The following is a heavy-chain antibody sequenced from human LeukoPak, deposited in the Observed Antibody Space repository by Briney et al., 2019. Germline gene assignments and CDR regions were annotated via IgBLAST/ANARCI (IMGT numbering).Heavy chain of an antibody. CDR3: ARGDCSSTSCYSTYYDFWSGYSYFDY. J-gene: IGHJ4*02. V-gene: IGHV1-46*01. CDR1: GYTFTSYY. CDR2: INPSGGST. Sequence: ASVKVSCKASGYTFTSYYMHWVRQAPGQGLEWMGIINPSGGSTSYAQKFQGRVTMTRDTSTSTVYMELSSLRSEDTAVYYCARGDCSSTSCYSTYYDFWSGYSYFDYWGQGTLVTVSS. D-gene: IGHD3-3*01.